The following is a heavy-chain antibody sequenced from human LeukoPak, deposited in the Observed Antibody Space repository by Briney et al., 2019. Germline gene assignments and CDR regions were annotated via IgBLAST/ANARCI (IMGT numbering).Heavy chain of an antibody. Sequence: GGSLRLSCVASGFTFSSYWMHWVRQAPGKGLVWVSRINKDGSSTNYADSVQGRFTISRDNARNTLYLQMNSLRAEDTAVYYCARVNVCPRCHFDYWGQGTLVTVSS. D-gene: IGHD3-16*01. CDR3: ARVNVCPRCHFDY. V-gene: IGHV3-74*01. CDR2: INKDGSST. CDR1: GFTFSSYW. J-gene: IGHJ4*02.